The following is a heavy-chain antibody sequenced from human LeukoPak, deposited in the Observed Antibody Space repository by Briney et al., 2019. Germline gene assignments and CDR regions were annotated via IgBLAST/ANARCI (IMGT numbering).Heavy chain of an antibody. CDR3: AAGPVVAATAPCYYYGMDV. CDR1: GFTFDDYA. CDR2: ISWNSGSI. Sequence: GGSLRLSCAASGFTFDDYAMHWVRQAPGKGLEWVSGISWNSGSIGYADSVKGRFTISRDNAKNSLYLQMNSLRAEDTALYYCAAGPVVAATAPCYYYGMDVWGQGTTVTVSS. V-gene: IGHV3-9*01. J-gene: IGHJ6*02. D-gene: IGHD2-15*01.